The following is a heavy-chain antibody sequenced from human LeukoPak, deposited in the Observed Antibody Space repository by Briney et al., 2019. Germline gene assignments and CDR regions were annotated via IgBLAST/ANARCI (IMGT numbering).Heavy chain of an antibody. D-gene: IGHD4-11*01. J-gene: IGHJ4*02. CDR1: GFTFSNYW. V-gene: IGHV3-74*01. Sequence: GGSLRLSCAASGFTFSNYWMHWVRHTPVKGLVWVSRINTDGSTTTYADSVKGRFTISRDNAKNTLYLQMNSLRAEDTAVYYCARGRNGPFDYWGQGTLVTVSS. CDR3: ARGRNGPFDY. CDR2: INTDGSTT.